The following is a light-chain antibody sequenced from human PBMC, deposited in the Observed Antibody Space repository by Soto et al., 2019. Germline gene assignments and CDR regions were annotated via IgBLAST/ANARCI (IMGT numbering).Light chain of an antibody. J-gene: IGKJ1*01. Sequence: EIVMTQSPATLSVSPGERATLSCRASQSVSSNLAWYQQKPGQAPRLLIYGAFTRATGIPARFSASGSGTEFALTISSPQSEDFAVYYCQQYNNWPRAFGQGTKVEIK. CDR3: QQYNNWPRA. CDR2: GAF. CDR1: QSVSSN. V-gene: IGKV3D-15*01.